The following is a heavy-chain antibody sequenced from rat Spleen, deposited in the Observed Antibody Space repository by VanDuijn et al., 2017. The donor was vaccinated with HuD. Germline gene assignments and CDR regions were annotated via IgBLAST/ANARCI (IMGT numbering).Heavy chain of an antibody. CDR2: IWGDGST. J-gene: IGHJ2*01. V-gene: IGHV2-1*01. CDR1: GFSLISNS. CDR3: ARGALFEY. Sequence: QVQLKESGPGLVQPSQTLSLICTVSGFSLISNSVHWVRQPPGKGLEWMGGIWGDGSTDYNSALKSRLSISRDTSKSQVYLKVNSLQTEATAMYFCARGALFEYWGQGVMVTVSS.